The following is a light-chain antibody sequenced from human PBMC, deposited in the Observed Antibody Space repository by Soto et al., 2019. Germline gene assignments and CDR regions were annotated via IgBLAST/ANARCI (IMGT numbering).Light chain of an antibody. CDR1: SGHSSYA. Sequence: QLVLTQSPSASASLGASVKLTCTLSSGHSSYAIAWHQQQPEKGPRYLMKLNSDGSHSKGDGIPDRFSGSSSGAERYLTISSLQSEDEADYYCQTWGTGTQGVFGRGTKLTVL. J-gene: IGLJ2*01. V-gene: IGLV4-69*01. CDR3: QTWGTGTQGV. CDR2: LNSDGSH.